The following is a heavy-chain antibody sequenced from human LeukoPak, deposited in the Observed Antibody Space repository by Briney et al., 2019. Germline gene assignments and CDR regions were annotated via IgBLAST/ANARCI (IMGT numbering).Heavy chain of an antibody. CDR1: GFTFSSYS. CDR2: ISSSSSYI. D-gene: IGHD3-10*01. J-gene: IGHJ6*03. Sequence: PGGSLRLSCAASGFTFSSYSMNWVRQAPGKGLEWVSSISSSSSYIYYADSVKGRFTISRDNAKNSLYLQMNSLRAEDTAVYYCARDHYYGSGSYYYYYYYYMDVWGKGTTVTISS. CDR3: ARDHYYGSGSYYYYYYYYMDV. V-gene: IGHV3-21*01.